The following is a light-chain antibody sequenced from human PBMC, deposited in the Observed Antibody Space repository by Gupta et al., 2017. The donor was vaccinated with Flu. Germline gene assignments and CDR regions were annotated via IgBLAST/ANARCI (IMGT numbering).Light chain of an antibody. Sequence: QSVLTQPPSVSAAAGQKVTISCSGSTSNTGNNYVSWYQQFPGTAPKLLIYENTKRFSGIPDRFSGSKSGTSATLGITGIQAGDEADYYCGSWDTSLSSWVFGGGTKVTV. CDR3: GSWDTSLSSWV. CDR1: TSNTGNNY. CDR2: ENT. J-gene: IGLJ3*02. V-gene: IGLV1-51*02.